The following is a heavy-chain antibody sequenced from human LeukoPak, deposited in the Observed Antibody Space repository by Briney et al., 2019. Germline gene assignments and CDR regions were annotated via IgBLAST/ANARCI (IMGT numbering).Heavy chain of an antibody. Sequence: GRSLRLSCAASGFTFSGYGMHWVRQAPGKGLEWVTGKAYDGSRKHYADSVKGRFTISRDNARKTMDLQMNSLRVEDTAVYHCTRYDSSRFDPWGQGTLVIVSS. CDR1: GFTFSGYG. D-gene: IGHD3-3*01. V-gene: IGHV3-30*03. J-gene: IGHJ5*02. CDR3: TRYDSSRFDP. CDR2: KAYDGSRK.